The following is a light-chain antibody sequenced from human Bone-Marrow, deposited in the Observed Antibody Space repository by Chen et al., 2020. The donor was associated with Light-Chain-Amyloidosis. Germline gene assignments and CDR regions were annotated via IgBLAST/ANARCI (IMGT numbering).Light chain of an antibody. V-gene: IGLV6-57*01. J-gene: IGLJ3*02. CDR1: SGSIDTNY. CDR3: QSYQGSSQGV. CDR2: EDD. Sequence: NLMLTQPHSVSESPGKTVIISCTRSSGSIDTNYVQWYQQRPGSSPTTVIYEDDQRPSGVPDQFSGSIDRSSNSASLTISGLKTEDEADYYCQSYQGSSQGVFGGGTKLTVL.